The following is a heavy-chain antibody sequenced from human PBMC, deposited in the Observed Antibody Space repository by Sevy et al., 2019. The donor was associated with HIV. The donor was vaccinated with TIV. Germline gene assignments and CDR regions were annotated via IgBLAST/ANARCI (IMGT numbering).Heavy chain of an antibody. J-gene: IGHJ6*03. Sequence: GGSLRLSCAASGFTFSSYAMSWDRQAPGKGLEWVSAISGSGGSTYYADSVKGRFTISRDNSKNTLYLQMNSLRAEDTAVYYCAKDGYKPSVGDENYYYYYMDVWGKGTTVTVSS. V-gene: IGHV3-23*01. D-gene: IGHD1-20*01. CDR1: GFTFSSYA. CDR3: AKDGYKPSVGDENYYYYYMDV. CDR2: ISGSGGST.